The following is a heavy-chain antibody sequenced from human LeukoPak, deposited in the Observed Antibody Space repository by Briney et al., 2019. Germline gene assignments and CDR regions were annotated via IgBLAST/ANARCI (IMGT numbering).Heavy chain of an antibody. V-gene: IGHV1-69*13. J-gene: IGHJ4*02. Sequence: ASVTVSCKASGGTFSSYAISWVRQAPGQGLEWMGGIIPIFGTANYAQKFQGRVTITADESTSTAYMELSSLRSEDTAVYYCARGDRWLQLGFDYWGQGTLVTVSS. CDR2: IIPIFGTA. D-gene: IGHD5-24*01. CDR1: GGTFSSYA. CDR3: ARGDRWLQLGFDY.